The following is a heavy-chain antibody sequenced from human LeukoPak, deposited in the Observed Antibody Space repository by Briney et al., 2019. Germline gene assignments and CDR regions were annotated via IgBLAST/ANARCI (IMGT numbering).Heavy chain of an antibody. CDR2: INHSGST. CDR3: ARRDWYAPRAWFDP. V-gene: IGHV4-34*01. J-gene: IGHJ5*02. D-gene: IGHD3/OR15-3a*01. Sequence: SETLSLTCTVSGGSISSYYWSWIRQPPGKGLEWIGEINHSGSTNYNPSIKSRVTISVDTSQNQFSLKLSSVTAADTAVYYCARRDWYAPRAWFDPWGQGTLVTVSS. CDR1: GGSISSYY.